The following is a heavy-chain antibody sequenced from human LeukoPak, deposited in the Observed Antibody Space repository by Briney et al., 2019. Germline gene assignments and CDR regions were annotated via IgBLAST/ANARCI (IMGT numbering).Heavy chain of an antibody. J-gene: IGHJ4*02. CDR1: GYSISSGYY. Sequence: PSETLSLTCTVSGYSISSGYYWSWIRQPAGKGLEWIGRIYSSGGTNYNPSLKSRVTMSVDTSKNQFSLKLSSVTAADTAVYYCARDLIVPVAMTGSGSYSTDYWGQGTLVTVSS. CDR2: IYSSGGT. V-gene: IGHV4-4*07. CDR3: ARDLIVPVAMTGSGSYSTDY. D-gene: IGHD3-10*01.